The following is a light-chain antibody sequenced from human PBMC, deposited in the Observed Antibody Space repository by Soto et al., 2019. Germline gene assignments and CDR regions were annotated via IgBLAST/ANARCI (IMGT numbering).Light chain of an antibody. CDR3: QQDSSFTPT. Sequence: IQMTQSPSSVSSSLGDRVTITCRASQDISRWLAWYQQKQGKAPKIMIYAASSLQGGVPSRFSGSESGTECTLTISSLKTEDGTTYYCQQDSSFTPTFGQGTRLET. J-gene: IGKJ5*01. V-gene: IGKV1-12*01. CDR1: QDISRW. CDR2: AAS.